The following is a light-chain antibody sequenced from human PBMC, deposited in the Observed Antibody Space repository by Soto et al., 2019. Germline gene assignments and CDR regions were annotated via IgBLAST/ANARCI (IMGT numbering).Light chain of an antibody. CDR1: QSISNW. J-gene: IGKJ1*01. CDR3: QEYNSYWT. CDR2: YAS. V-gene: IGKV1-5*01. Sequence: DIQMTESPSTLSASVGDRVTITCRASQSISNWLAWYQQKPGKAPKLLIYYASNLESGVPSRFSGSGSGTEFTLTISSLQPDDFATYYCQEYNSYWTFGQGTKVDI.